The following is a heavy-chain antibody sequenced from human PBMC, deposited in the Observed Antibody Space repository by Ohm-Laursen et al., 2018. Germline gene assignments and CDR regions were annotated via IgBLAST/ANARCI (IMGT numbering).Heavy chain of an antibody. CDR2: INPNSGGT. V-gene: IGHV1-2*02. CDR3: ARALPYKLEPPFDY. CDR1: GYTFTGYY. Sequence: SVKVSCKASGYTFTGYYMHWVRQAPGQGLEWMGWINPNSGGTNYAQKFQGRVTMTRDTSISTAYMELSRLRSDDTAVYYCARALPYKLEPPFDYWGQGTLVTVSS. J-gene: IGHJ4*02. D-gene: IGHD1-1*01.